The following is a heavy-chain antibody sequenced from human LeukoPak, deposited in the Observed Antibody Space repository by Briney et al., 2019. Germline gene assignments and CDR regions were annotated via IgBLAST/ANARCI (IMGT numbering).Heavy chain of an antibody. CDR1: GVSISSSSYY. J-gene: IGHJ4*02. D-gene: IGHD3-22*01. CDR3: ASSYYYDSSGYDGQFDY. CDR2: IYYSGST. V-gene: IGHV4-39*01. Sequence: SETLSLTCTVSGVSISSSSYYWGWIRQPPGKGLEGIGSIYYSGSTYYNPSLKSRVTIFVDTSKNQFSLKLSSVTAADTAVYYCASSYYYDSSGYDGQFDYWGQGTLVTVSS.